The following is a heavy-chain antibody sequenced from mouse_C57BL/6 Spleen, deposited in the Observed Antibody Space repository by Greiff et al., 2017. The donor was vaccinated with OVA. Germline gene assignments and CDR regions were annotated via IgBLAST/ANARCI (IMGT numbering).Heavy chain of an antibody. CDR3: AREGYGVTSRDYFDY. J-gene: IGHJ2*01. CDR2: ISYDGSN. D-gene: IGHD2-2*01. Sequence: EVKLMESGPGLVKPSQSLSLTCSVTGYSITSGYYWNWIRQFPGNKLEWMGYISYDGSNNYNPSLKNRIPITRDTSKNQFFLKLNSVTTEDTATYYCAREGYGVTSRDYFDYWGQGTTLTVSS. V-gene: IGHV3-6*01. CDR1: GYSITSGYY.